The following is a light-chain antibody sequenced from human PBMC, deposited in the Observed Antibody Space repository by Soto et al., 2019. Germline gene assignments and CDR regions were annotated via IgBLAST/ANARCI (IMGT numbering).Light chain of an antibody. CDR1: QGISNY. J-gene: IGKJ2*01. V-gene: IGKV1-27*01. Sequence: DIQMTQSPSSLSASVGDRVTITCRASQGISNYVAWYQQKPGKVPKVLIYAANTLQSGVPSRFSGSGSGTDFNLTISSLQPEDVATYYCQNYHTAPHTFGPGTKLEIK. CDR2: AAN. CDR3: QNYHTAPHT.